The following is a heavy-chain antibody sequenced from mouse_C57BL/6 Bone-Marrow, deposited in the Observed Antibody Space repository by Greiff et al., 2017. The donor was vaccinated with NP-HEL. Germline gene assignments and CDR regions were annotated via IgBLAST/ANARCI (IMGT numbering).Heavy chain of an antibody. J-gene: IGHJ2*01. D-gene: IGHD1-1*01. Sequence: EVHLVESGGGLVKPGGSLKLSCAASGFTFSSYTMSWVRQTPEKRLEWVATISGGGGNTYYPDSVKGRFTISRDNAKNTLYLQMSSLRSEDTALYYCARQDTTVVATIPYYFDYGGQGTTLTVSS. CDR2: ISGGGGNT. CDR1: GFTFSSYT. CDR3: ARQDTTVVATIPYYFDY. V-gene: IGHV5-9*01.